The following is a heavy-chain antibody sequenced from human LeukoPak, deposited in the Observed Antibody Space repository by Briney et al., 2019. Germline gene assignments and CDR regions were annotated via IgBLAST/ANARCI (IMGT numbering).Heavy chain of an antibody. D-gene: IGHD3-10*01. CDR3: ARTYGSGSLYYFDY. V-gene: IGHV3-23*01. J-gene: IGHJ4*02. Sequence: GSLRLSCAASGFTFISYAMSWVRQAPGKGLEWVSAISGSGGSTYYADSVKGRFTISRDNSKNTLYLQMNSLRAEDTAVYYCARTYGSGSLYYFDYWGQGTLVTVSS. CDR1: GFTFISYA. CDR2: ISGSGGST.